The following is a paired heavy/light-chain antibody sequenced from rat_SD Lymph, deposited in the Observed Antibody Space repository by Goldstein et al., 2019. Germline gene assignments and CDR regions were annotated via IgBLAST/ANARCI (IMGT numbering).Heavy chain of an antibody. Sequence: EVQLVESGGSLVQPGGSLELSCVASGYTFSNYWMDWVRQSPGKSLEWIGEINTDGSKTTYAPSIKDRFTISRDNAKSTLYLQLSNVKSDDTAIYYCTFTLAAVFDYWGQGVMVTVSS. CDR2: INTDGSKT. CDR3: TFTLAAVFDY. CDR1: GYTFSNYW. V-gene: IGHV11-3*01. D-gene: IGHD1-2*01. J-gene: IGHJ2*01.
Light chain of an antibody. Sequence: DIQMTQSPASLSASLEEIVTITCKASQGIDDYLSWYQQKIGKSPQLLIYDATSLADGVPSRFSGSRSGTQYSLKINRPQVDDSGMYYCLQSYSTPWTFGGGTKLELK. CDR3: LQSYSTPWT. V-gene: IGKV12S24*01. J-gene: IGKJ1*01. CDR2: DAT. CDR1: QGIDDY.